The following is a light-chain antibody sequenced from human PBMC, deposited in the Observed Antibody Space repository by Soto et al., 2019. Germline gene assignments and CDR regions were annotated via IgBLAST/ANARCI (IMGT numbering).Light chain of an antibody. Sequence: QSALTQPASVSGSPGQSISISCTGTSSDIGGYNYVSWYKQHPGKAPKLMIWDVSKRPSGVSSRFSASKSGNTAALTISGLQAEDEVDYYCSSYTSSSTWGFGGGTKLTVL. CDR1: SSDIGGYNY. CDR3: SSYTSSSTWG. V-gene: IGLV2-14*01. J-gene: IGLJ2*01. CDR2: DVS.